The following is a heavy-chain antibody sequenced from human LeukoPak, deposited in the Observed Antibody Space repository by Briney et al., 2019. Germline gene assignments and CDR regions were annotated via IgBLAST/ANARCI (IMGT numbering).Heavy chain of an antibody. D-gene: IGHD4-17*01. CDR3: ARDLYGDYGGGLDAFDI. CDR1: GGSISSSSYY. V-gene: IGHV4-39*02. J-gene: IGHJ3*02. Sequence: PSETLSLTCTVSGGSISSSSYYWGWIRQPPGKGLEWIGSIYYSGSTYYNPSLKSRVTISVDTSKNQLSLKLSSVTAADTAVYYCARDLYGDYGGGLDAFDIWGQGTMVTVSS. CDR2: IYYSGST.